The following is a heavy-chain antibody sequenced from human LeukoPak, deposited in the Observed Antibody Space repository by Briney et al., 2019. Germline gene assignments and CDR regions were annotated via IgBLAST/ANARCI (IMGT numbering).Heavy chain of an antibody. CDR2: IYYSGST. V-gene: IGHV4-59*01. CDR3: ARAVSGFDY. J-gene: IGHJ4*02. D-gene: IGHD6-25*01. CDR1: GGSISSYY. Sequence: SETLSLTCTVSGGSISSYYWSWIRQPPGKGLEWIGYIYYSGSTNYNPSLKSRVTISVDTSKNQFSLKLSSVTAADTAVYYCARAVSGFDYWGQGTLVTVSS.